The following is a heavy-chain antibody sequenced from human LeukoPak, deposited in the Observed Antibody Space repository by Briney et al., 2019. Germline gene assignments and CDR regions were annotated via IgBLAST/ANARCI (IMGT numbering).Heavy chain of an antibody. CDR2: THYSGST. V-gene: IGHV4-31*03. Sequence: SETLSLTCNVSGDSVSTGLHYYSWIRQHPGEGLEWIGCTHYSGSTHYKSSLRSRPIISLDTSKNQVSLKVISVTAAGTAVYYCARGRRGKYSPYFYYHMDVWGTGTPVTVSS. J-gene: IGHJ6*03. CDR3: ARGRRGKYSPYFYYHMDV. D-gene: IGHD1-26*01. CDR1: GDSVSTGLHY.